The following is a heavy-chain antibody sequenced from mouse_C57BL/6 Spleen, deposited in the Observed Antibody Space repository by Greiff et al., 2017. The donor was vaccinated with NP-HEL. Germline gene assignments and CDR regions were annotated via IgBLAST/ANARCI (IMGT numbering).Heavy chain of an antibody. Sequence: EVKLMESGPGLVKPSQTVFLTCTVTGISITTGNYRWSWIRQFPGNKLEWIGYIYYSGTITYNPSLTSRTTITRDTPKNQFFLEMNSLTAEDTATYYCARHDGRDWYFDVWGTGTTVTVSS. CDR3: ARHDGRDWYFDV. D-gene: IGHD2-3*01. V-gene: IGHV3-5*01. J-gene: IGHJ1*03. CDR1: GISITTGNYR. CDR2: IYYSGTI.